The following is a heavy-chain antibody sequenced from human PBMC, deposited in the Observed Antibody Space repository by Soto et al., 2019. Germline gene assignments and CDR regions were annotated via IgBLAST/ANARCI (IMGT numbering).Heavy chain of an antibody. J-gene: IGHJ6*02. CDR3: TTLGHYYDTSPLDV. CDR1: GFSVTNAW. V-gene: IGHV3-15*07. CDR2: IKSKTDGGTT. D-gene: IGHD3-22*01. Sequence: PGGSLRLSCAAPGFSVTNAWMNWVRQAPGKGLEWVARIKSKTDGGTTDYAAPVKGRFTISRDDSKNTLYLQMNSLKTEDTAVYYCTTLGHYYDTSPLDVWGQGTTVTVSS.